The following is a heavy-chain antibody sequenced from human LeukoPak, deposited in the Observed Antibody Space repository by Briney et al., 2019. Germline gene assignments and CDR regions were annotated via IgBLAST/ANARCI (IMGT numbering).Heavy chain of an antibody. V-gene: IGHV1-2*02. D-gene: IGHD2-21*02. CDR2: INPNSGGT. CDR1: GYTFTGYY. Sequence: GASVKVSCKASGYTFTGYYMHWVRQAPGQGLEWMGWINPNSGGTNYAQKFQGRVTMTRDTSISTAYMELSRLRSDDTAVYYCARDRGEEPIRCGGDCYSAVVNWFDPWGQGTLVTVSS. J-gene: IGHJ5*02. CDR3: ARDRGEEPIRCGGDCYSAVVNWFDP.